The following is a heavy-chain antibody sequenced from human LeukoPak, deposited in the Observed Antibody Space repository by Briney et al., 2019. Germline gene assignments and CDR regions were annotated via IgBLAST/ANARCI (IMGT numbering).Heavy chain of an antibody. V-gene: IGHV3-21*01. D-gene: IGHD3-3*01. CDR2: ISSSSSYI. CDR1: GFTFSSYS. J-gene: IGHJ4*02. CDR3: ARVELEDYDFWSGYYTDYFDY. Sequence: GGSLRLSCAASGFTFSSYSMNWVRQAPGKGLEWVSSISSSSSYIYYADSVKGRFTISRDNAKNSLYLQMNSLRAEDAAVYYCARVELEDYDFWSGYYTDYFDYWGQGTLVTVSS.